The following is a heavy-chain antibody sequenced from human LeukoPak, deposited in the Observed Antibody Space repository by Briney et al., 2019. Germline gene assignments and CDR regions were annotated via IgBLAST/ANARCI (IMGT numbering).Heavy chain of an antibody. D-gene: IGHD2-2*01. V-gene: IGHV4-34*01. J-gene: IGHJ4*02. CDR2: INHSGST. CDR1: GGSFSGYY. Sequence: SETLSLTCAVYGGSFSGYYWSWIRQPPGKGLEWIGEINHSGSTNYNPSLKSRVTISVDTSKNQFSLKLSSVTAADTAVYYCATVVSRLIDYWGQGTLVTVSS. CDR3: ATVVSRLIDY.